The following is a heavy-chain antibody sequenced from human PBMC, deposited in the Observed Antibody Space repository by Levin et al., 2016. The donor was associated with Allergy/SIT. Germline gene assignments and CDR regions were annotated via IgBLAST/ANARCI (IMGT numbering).Heavy chain of an antibody. CDR3: ARTMIVVVDYYYYYGMDV. D-gene: IGHD3-22*01. Sequence: GGSLRLSCAASGFTFSSYSMNWVRQAPGKGLEWVSSISSSSSYIYYADSVKGRFTISRDNAKNSLYLQMNSLRAEDTAVYYCARTMIVVVDYYYYYGMDVWGQGTTVTVSS. CDR1: GFTFSSYS. CDR2: ISSSSSYI. V-gene: IGHV3-21*01. J-gene: IGHJ6*02.